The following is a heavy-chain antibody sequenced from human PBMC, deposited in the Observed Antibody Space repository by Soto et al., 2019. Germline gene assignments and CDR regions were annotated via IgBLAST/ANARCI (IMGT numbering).Heavy chain of an antibody. CDR1: GYIFTKYG. Sequence: QVQVVQSGPELKKPGASVKVSCKAQGYIFTKYGIGWVRQAPGHGLEWMGLINVYNGDRKVAQKFQDRVSMTTDTATDTAYMELKSRRSGDTAVYYCARLQLGGDRMLNWFDPWGQETLVTVSS. CDR3: ARLQLGGDRMLNWFDP. D-gene: IGHD2-21*02. CDR2: INVYNGDR. J-gene: IGHJ5*02. V-gene: IGHV1-18*01.